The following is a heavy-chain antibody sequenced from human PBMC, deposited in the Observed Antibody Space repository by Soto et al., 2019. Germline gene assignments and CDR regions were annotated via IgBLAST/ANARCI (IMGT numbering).Heavy chain of an antibody. Sequence: DEQLVESGGGSLQPGGSLRLSCAASGFSFRNYAMTWVRQSPGKGLEWVSLINSGGGTTNYADSVKGRFSISRDNSQNMLYLQMNGLRGEDTALYYCAKLKGGLGRFYGMDAWGQGTMVIVSS. D-gene: IGHD3-3*01. CDR2: INSGGGTT. CDR3: AKLKGGLGRFYGMDA. CDR1: GFSFRNYA. J-gene: IGHJ6*02. V-gene: IGHV3-23*04.